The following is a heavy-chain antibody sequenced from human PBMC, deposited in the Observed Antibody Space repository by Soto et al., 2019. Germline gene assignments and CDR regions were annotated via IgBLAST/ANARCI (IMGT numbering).Heavy chain of an antibody. D-gene: IGHD6-19*01. V-gene: IGHV3-7*04. CDR2: IKQDGSEQ. J-gene: IGHJ5*02. CDR3: AGGNGWLKTA. CDR1: GFTFSNYW. Sequence: EVQLVESGGGLVQPGGSLRLSCAASGFTFSNYWMNWVRQAPGKGLEWVANIKQDGSEQYYVDSVKGRFTISRDNAKNSQYLQMNSLRVEDTAVYYCAGGNGWLKTAWGQGTLVTVSS.